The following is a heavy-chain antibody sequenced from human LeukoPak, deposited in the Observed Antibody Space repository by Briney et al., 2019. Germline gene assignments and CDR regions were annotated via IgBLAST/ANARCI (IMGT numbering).Heavy chain of an antibody. V-gene: IGHV4-38-2*02. CDR1: GYSISSGYY. CDR2: IYHTGET. Sequence: SETLSLTCTVAGYSISSGYYWGWLRQSPGKGLEWIASIYHTGETHYHPSLKSRVSISVDTSNNQFSLRSTSATAADTAIYYCARLRLRYDSNGHSTPYEAVDIWGQGTVVTVSS. D-gene: IGHD3-22*01. CDR3: ARLRLRYDSNGHSTPYEAVDI. J-gene: IGHJ3*02.